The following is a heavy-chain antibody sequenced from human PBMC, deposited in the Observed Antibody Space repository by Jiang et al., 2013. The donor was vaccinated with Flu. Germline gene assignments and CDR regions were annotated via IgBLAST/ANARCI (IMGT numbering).Heavy chain of an antibody. CDR2: ISAYNGDT. Sequence: GAEVKKPGASVKVSCKASGYTFITYGISWVRQAPGQGLEWMGWISAYNGDTKYAPKLQGRVTMTTDTSTSTAYMELRSLRSDDTAVFYCARERGFDYWGQGTLVTVSS. V-gene: IGHV1-18*01. J-gene: IGHJ4*02. CDR3: ARERGFDY. CDR1: GYTFITYG.